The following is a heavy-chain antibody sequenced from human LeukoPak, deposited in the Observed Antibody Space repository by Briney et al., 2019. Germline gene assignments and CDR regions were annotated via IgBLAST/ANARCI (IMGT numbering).Heavy chain of an antibody. CDR1: GGSFSGYY. V-gene: IGHV4-34*01. CDR3: ARLRMGGYLWSNDY. D-gene: IGHD3-10*01. Sequence: SETLSLTCAVYGGSFSGYYWSWIRQPPGKGLEWIGEINHSGSTNYNPSLKSRITISVDTSKNQFSLKLSSVTAADTAVYYCARLRMGGYLWSNDYRGQGTLVTVSS. J-gene: IGHJ4*02. CDR2: INHSGST.